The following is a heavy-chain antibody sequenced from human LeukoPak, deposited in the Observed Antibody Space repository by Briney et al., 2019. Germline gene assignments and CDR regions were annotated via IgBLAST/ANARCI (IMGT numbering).Heavy chain of an antibody. CDR3: ARGHESIKTFGEVIKSRTRWFDP. D-gene: IGHD3-3*01. J-gene: IGHJ5*02. V-gene: IGHV4-39*07. CDR2: IYYTGTT. CDR1: GGSISSSLYF. Sequence: SETLSLTCSVPGGSISSSLYFWGWIRQPPGKGLEWIGNIYYTGTTYYKPSFNSRVTILVDTSKNQFSLKLRSVTAADTAVYYCARGHESIKTFGEVIKSRTRWFDPWGQGTLVTVSS.